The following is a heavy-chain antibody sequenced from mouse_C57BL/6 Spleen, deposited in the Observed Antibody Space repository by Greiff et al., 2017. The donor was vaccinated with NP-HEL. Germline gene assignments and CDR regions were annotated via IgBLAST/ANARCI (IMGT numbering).Heavy chain of an antibody. J-gene: IGHJ3*01. CDR3: ARWGIYYDYDGFAY. Sequence: VQLQQSGAELVKPGASVKPSCKASGYTFTSYWMHWVKQRPGRGLEWIGRIDPNSGGTKYNEKFKSKATLTVDKPSSPAYMQPSSLTSEDSAVYYCARWGIYYDYDGFAYWGQGTLVTVSA. D-gene: IGHD2-4*01. CDR1: GYTFTSYW. V-gene: IGHV1-72*01. CDR2: IDPNSGGT.